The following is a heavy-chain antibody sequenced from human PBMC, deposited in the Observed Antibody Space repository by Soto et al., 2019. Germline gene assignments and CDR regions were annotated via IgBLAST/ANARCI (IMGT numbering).Heavy chain of an antibody. Sequence: ASVKVSCKASGYTFTSYGISWVRQAPGQGLEWMGWISAYNGNTNYAQKLQGRVTMTTDTSTSTAYMELRSLRSDDTAVYCCARAVTDYGDYGYYYMDVWGKGTTVTVSS. CDR1: GYTFTSYG. J-gene: IGHJ6*03. CDR3: ARAVTDYGDYGYYYMDV. D-gene: IGHD4-17*01. CDR2: ISAYNGNT. V-gene: IGHV1-18*01.